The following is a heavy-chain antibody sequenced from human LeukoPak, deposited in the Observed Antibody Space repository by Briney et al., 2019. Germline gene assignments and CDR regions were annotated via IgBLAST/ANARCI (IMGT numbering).Heavy chain of an antibody. CDR3: AKNRGATAGTFDY. Sequence: GGSLRLSCAAPGFTFSDYYMSWIRQAPGKGLEWVSYISSSGNTIYYADSVKGRFTISRDNARNSLHLQMNSLRADDTAVYYCAKNRGATAGTFDYWGPGTLVTVSS. CDR1: GFTFSDYY. CDR2: ISSSGNTI. D-gene: IGHD2/OR15-2a*01. V-gene: IGHV3-11*01. J-gene: IGHJ4*02.